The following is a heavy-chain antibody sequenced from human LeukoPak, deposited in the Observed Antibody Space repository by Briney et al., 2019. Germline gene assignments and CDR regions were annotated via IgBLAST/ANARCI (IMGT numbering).Heavy chain of an antibody. CDR2: IHYTGST. CDR3: ARYWGPYDNSGAYFDY. J-gene: IGHJ4*02. Sequence: SETLSLTCTVSGDSISSSSYYCVWLRQPPGKGLEWIATIHYTGSTYYNPSLKSRATISVDTSKNQFSLKLSSVTAADTAMYYCARYWGPYDNSGAYFDYWGQGTLVTVSS. D-gene: IGHD3-22*01. V-gene: IGHV4-39*01. CDR1: GDSISSSSYY.